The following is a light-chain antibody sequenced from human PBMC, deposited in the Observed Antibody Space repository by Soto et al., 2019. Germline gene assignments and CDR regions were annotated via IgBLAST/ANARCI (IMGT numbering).Light chain of an antibody. Sequence: DIQMTQSPSSLSASVGDRVTITCRASQSISSYLNWYQQKPGKAPKLLMYAASSLQSGVPSRFSGSGSGTDFTLTISSLQPEDFATYYCQQSYSTPRTFGQGTKVHI. J-gene: IGKJ1*01. CDR3: QQSYSTPRT. CDR1: QSISSY. V-gene: IGKV1-39*01. CDR2: AAS.